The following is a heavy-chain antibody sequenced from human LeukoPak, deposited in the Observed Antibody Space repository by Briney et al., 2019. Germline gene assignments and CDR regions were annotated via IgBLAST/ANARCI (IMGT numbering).Heavy chain of an antibody. CDR1: GFTFSGYT. Sequence: GGSLRLSCAASGFTFSGYTMNWVRQAPGKGLEWVSYISSGGSTMYYADSVRGRFTISRVNAKNSLYLQMNSLRDEDTAVYYCAREMITFGGVIFDYWGQGTLVTVSS. CDR3: AREMITFGGVIFDY. CDR2: ISSGGSTM. J-gene: IGHJ4*02. V-gene: IGHV3-48*02. D-gene: IGHD3-16*01.